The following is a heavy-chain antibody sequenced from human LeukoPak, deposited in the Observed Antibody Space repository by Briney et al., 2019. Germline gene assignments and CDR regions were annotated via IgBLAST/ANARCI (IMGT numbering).Heavy chain of an antibody. V-gene: IGHV3-33*01. J-gene: IGHJ6*02. Sequence: GRSLRLSCAASGFTFSSSGIHWVRQAPGKGLEWVGVIGYDGSNKYYADSVQGRFTITRDNSKNTLFMQMNSLRSEDTAVYYCARGVGSTTYYAMDVWGQGTTVTVSS. CDR1: GFTFSSSG. CDR3: ARGVGSTTYYAMDV. D-gene: IGHD2-2*01. CDR2: IGYDGSNK.